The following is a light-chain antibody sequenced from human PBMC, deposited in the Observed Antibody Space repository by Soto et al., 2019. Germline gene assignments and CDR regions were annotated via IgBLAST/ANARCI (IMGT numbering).Light chain of an antibody. CDR2: AAS. Sequence: EIVLTQSPGTLSLSPGERATLSCRASQSVSSSYLAWYQQKPGQAPRLLIYAASSRATGIPDRFSGSGSGTDFTLTISRLEPEDFEVYYCQQYGRSPYTFGQGTKLEIK. V-gene: IGKV3-20*01. CDR3: QQYGRSPYT. CDR1: QSVSSSY. J-gene: IGKJ2*01.